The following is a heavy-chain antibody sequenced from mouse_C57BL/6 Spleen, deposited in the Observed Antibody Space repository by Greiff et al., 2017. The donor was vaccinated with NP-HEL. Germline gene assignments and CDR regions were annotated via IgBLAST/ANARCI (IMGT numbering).Heavy chain of an antibody. CDR2: INPNNGGT. CDR1: GYTFTDYN. Sequence: EVQLQQSGPELVKPGASVKIPCKASGYTFTDYNMDWVKQSHGKSLEWIGDINPNNGGTIYNLKFKGKATLTVDKSSSTAYMELRSLTSGDTAVYYCARTYYYGSSYAMDYWGQGTSVTVSS. D-gene: IGHD1-1*01. V-gene: IGHV1-18*01. CDR3: ARTYYYGSSYAMDY. J-gene: IGHJ4*01.